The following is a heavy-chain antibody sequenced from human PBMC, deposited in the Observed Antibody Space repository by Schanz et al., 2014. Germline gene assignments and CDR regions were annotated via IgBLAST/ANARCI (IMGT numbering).Heavy chain of an antibody. Sequence: QEQLVQSGAEVRKPGASVKVSCKASGYTFSDSYVHWVRQAPGQGLEWMGWINPDSGDTNFAQKFQGWVTMTTDTSTSTAYMELRSLRSDDTAVYYCARAFGGYDPAGALDYWGQGTLVTVSS. D-gene: IGHD5-12*01. V-gene: IGHV1-2*04. CDR1: GYTFSDSY. CDR3: ARAFGGYDPAGALDY. CDR2: INPDSGDT. J-gene: IGHJ4*02.